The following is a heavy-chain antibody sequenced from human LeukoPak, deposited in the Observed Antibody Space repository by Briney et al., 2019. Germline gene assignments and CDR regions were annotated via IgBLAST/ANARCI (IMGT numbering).Heavy chain of an antibody. V-gene: IGHV1-8*01. J-gene: IGHJ6*03. D-gene: IGHD3-3*01. CDR1: GYTFTSYD. CDR3: ARGVRYDFWSGYYGDYYYYMDV. CDR2: MNPNSGNT. Sequence: ASVKVSCKASGYTFTSYDINWVRQATGQGLEWMGWMNPNSGNTGYAQKFQGRVTKTRNTSISTAYMELSSLRSEDTAVYYCARGVRYDFWSGYYGDYYYYMDVWGKGTTVTVSS.